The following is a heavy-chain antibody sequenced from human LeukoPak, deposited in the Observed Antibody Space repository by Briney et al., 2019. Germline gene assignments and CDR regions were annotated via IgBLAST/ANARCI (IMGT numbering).Heavy chain of an antibody. D-gene: IGHD3-22*01. Sequence: PSETLSLTCTVSGGSISSSSYYWGWIRQPPGKGLEWIGSISYTGSTYYNPSLKSRVTISVDTSKKQFSLKLSSVTAADTAVYYCARDRIYYYDSSGHDFDYWGQGTLVTVSS. V-gene: IGHV4-39*07. CDR3: ARDRIYYYDSSGHDFDY. J-gene: IGHJ4*02. CDR2: ISYTGST. CDR1: GGSISSSSYY.